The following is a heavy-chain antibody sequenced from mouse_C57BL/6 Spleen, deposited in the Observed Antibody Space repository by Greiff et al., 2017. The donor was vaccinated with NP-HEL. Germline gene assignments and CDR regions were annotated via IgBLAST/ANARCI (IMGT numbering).Heavy chain of an antibody. D-gene: IGHD3-2*02. CDR3: ARSIDSSGLPSFAY. Sequence: EVQLQQSGAELVKPGASVKLSCTASGFNIKDYYMHWVKQRTEQGLEWIGRIDPEDGETKYAPKFQGQATISADTSSNTAYLQLSSRPSEDPAVYYCARSIDSSGLPSFAYWGKGTLVTVSA. CDR1: GFNIKDYY. CDR2: IDPEDGET. V-gene: IGHV14-2*01. J-gene: IGHJ3*01.